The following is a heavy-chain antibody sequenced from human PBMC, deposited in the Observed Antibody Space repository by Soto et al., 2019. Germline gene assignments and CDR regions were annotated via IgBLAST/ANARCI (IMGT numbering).Heavy chain of an antibody. V-gene: IGHV4-59*12. CDR3: ARETRGALWGSGSYSYIDV. Sequence: QVQLQESGPGLVKPSETLSLTCAVSGVSMINNYWSWIRQPPGKGLEWIGYLFYSGSTHYNPSLKSRVTISIDTSTNQFSLNLTSVTAADTAIYYCARETRGALWGSGSYSYIDVWGKGTTVTVSS. J-gene: IGHJ6*03. CDR1: GVSMINNY. D-gene: IGHD3-10*01. CDR2: LFYSGST.